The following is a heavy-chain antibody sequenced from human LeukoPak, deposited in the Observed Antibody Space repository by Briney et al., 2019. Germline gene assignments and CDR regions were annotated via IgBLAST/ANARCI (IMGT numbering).Heavy chain of an antibody. J-gene: IGHJ4*02. CDR3: ARDRRYSPDY. CDR1: GFTFSRYW. V-gene: IGHV3-74*01. D-gene: IGHD5-18*01. CDR2: IYSVGSDT. Sequence: GGSLRLSCAASGFTFSRYWMHWVRQAPGKGLVWVSTIYSVGSDTLYADSVKGRFTISRDNAKHTLYLQMNSLRAEDTAVYYCARDRRYSPDYWGRGTLVTVSS.